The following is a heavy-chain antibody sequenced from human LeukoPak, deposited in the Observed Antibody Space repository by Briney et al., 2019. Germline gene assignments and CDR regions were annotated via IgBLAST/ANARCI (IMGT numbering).Heavy chain of an antibody. V-gene: IGHV3-23*01. Sequence: GGSLRLSCAASGFTFSSYAMSWVRQAPGKGLEWVSAISGRGGSTYYADSVKGRFTISRDNSKNTLYLQMNSLRTEDTAVYYCAKEQWLAKDFGYWGQVTMVTFSS. D-gene: IGHD6-19*01. CDR1: GFTFSSYA. CDR2: ISGRGGST. CDR3: AKEQWLAKDFGY. J-gene: IGHJ4*02.